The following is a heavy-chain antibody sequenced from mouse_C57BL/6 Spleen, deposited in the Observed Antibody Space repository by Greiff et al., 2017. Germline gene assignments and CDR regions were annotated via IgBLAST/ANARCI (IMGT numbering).Heavy chain of an antibody. V-gene: IGHV1-52*01. CDR3: AIHGSSLYYFDY. CDR2: IDPSDSET. CDR1: GYTFTSYW. Sequence: QVQLQQPGAELVRPGSSVKLSCKASGYTFTSYWMHWVKQRPIQGLEWIGNIDPSDSETHYNQKFKDKATLTVDKSSSTAYMQLSSLTSEDSAVYYCAIHGSSLYYFDYWGQGTTLTVSS. D-gene: IGHD1-1*01. J-gene: IGHJ2*01.